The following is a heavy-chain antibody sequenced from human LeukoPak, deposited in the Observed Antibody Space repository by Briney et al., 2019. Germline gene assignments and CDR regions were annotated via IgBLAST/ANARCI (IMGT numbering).Heavy chain of an antibody. D-gene: IGHD6-19*01. Sequence: PGGSLRLSCSASGFTFSIYAMHWVRQAPGKGLQYVSAVSGNGGSTYYADSVKGRFTISRDNSKNTLYLQMSSLRAEDTAVYYCVKDLIAVAGSNAFDIWGQGTMVTVSS. V-gene: IGHV3-64D*06. CDR2: VSGNGGST. CDR3: VKDLIAVAGSNAFDI. CDR1: GFTFSIYA. J-gene: IGHJ3*02.